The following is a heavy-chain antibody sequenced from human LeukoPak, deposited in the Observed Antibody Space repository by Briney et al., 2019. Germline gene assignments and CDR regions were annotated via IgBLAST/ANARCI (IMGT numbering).Heavy chain of an antibody. CDR3: ANRGYCSGGRCYWFFQH. V-gene: IGHV3-23*01. Sequence: PGGSLRLSCAASGFTFSDYAMSWVRQAPGKGLEWVSIISGSGNNTYYADSVRGRFTISRDDSKNTLYLQMSTLRAEDTAVYYCANRGYCSGGRCYWFFQHWGQGTLVTVSS. J-gene: IGHJ1*01. CDR1: GFTFSDYA. D-gene: IGHD2-15*01. CDR2: ISGSGNNT.